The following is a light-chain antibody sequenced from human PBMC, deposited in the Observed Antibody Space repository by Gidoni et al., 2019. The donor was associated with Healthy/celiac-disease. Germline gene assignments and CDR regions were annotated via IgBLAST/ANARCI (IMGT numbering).Light chain of an antibody. CDR1: SSDVGGYNY. Sequence: QSALTPPASVSGPPGQSITISCTGTSSDVGGYNYVSWYQQHPGKAPKLMNYDVSNRPSGGSNRFSVSKSGNTATLTISGLQAEDEADYYCSSYTSSSTVVFGGGTKLTVL. J-gene: IGLJ2*01. CDR2: DVS. CDR3: SSYTSSSTVV. V-gene: IGLV2-14*03.